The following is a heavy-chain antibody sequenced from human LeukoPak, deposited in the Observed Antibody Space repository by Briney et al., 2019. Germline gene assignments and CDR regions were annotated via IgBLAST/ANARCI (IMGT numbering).Heavy chain of an antibody. CDR2: IYYSGST. CDR3: AKSMTTDYYGMDV. CDR1: GFTFSSYA. V-gene: IGHV4-59*01. D-gene: IGHD4-17*01. Sequence: GSLRLSCAASGFTFSSYAMSWIRQPPGKGLEWIAYIYYSGSTNYNPSLKSRVTMSVDMSKNRFSLTLSSVTAADTAVYYCAKSMTTDYYGMDVWGQGTTVTVSS. J-gene: IGHJ6*02.